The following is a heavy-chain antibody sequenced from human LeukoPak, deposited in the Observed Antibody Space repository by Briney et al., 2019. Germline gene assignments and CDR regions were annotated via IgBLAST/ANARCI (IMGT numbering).Heavy chain of an antibody. V-gene: IGHV3-7*05. J-gene: IGHJ4*02. Sequence: PGGALRLSCAASGFSFSKYWMSWVRRAPGKGLRWVANLNQDGSEKYYVDSVKGRFTISRDNAKNSLYLQMNSLRAEDTAVYYCAREAYYYDTSGYLKYYFDHWGQETLVTVSS. CDR1: GFSFSKYW. CDR2: LNQDGSEK. CDR3: AREAYYYDTSGYLKYYFDH. D-gene: IGHD3-22*01.